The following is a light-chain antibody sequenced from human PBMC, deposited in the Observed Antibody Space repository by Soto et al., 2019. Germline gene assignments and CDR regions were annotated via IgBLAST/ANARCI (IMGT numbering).Light chain of an antibody. V-gene: IGKV3-15*01. J-gene: IGKJ2*01. CDR1: QSVSSN. CDR2: YAS. Sequence: EIVMTQSPSTLSVSPVERATLSCRASQSVSSNLAWYQQKPGQAPRLLIYYASTRATGIPASISGSGSGTEFNLTISSLQSEDFAIYYYQQYDEWPPSYTFGQGTKLEI. CDR3: QQYDEWPPSYT.